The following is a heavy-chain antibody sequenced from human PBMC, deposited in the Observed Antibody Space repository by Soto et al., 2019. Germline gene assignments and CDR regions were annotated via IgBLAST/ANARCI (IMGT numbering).Heavy chain of an antibody. CDR2: ISAYNGNT. Sequence: GASVKVSCKASGYTFTSYGISWVRQAPGQGLEWMGWISAYNGNTNYAQKLQGRVTMTTGTSTSAAYMELRSLRSDDTAVYYCARLVPLWYYGMDVWGQGTTVTVSS. CDR1: GYTFTSYG. D-gene: IGHD5-18*01. CDR3: ARLVPLWYYGMDV. J-gene: IGHJ6*02. V-gene: IGHV1-18*01.